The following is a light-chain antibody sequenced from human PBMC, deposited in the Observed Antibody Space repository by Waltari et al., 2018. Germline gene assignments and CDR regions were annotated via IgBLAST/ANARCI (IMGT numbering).Light chain of an antibody. CDR1: SSNIGSNS. Sequence: QSMLTQPPSVSAAPGQKVTISCSGSSSNIGSNSVSWYHQLPGTAPKVLIYDNNKRPSGIPYRFSGSKSATSATLGITGLQTGDEADYYCGTWDSTLSAVVFGGGTKLTVL. J-gene: IGLJ3*02. CDR3: GTWDSTLSAVV. CDR2: DNN. V-gene: IGLV1-51*01.